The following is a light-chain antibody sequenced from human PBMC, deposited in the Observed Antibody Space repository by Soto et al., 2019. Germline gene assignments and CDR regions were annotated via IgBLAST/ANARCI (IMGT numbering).Light chain of an antibody. CDR3: HQSYSIPLT. Sequence: DIQMTQSPSSLSASVGDRVTITCRASESINNFLNWYQQKPGKAPNLLIYAASSLQSGVPSRFSGTGSGTDFTLTISSLQPEDSATYYCHQSYSIPLTFGGGTKVDIK. V-gene: IGKV1-39*01. CDR1: ESINNF. CDR2: AAS. J-gene: IGKJ4*01.